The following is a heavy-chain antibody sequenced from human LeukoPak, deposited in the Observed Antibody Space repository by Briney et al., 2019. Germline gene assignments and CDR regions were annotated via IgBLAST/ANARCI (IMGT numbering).Heavy chain of an antibody. V-gene: IGHV4-39*07. CDR1: GGSISSSSYY. CDR2: IYYSGST. J-gene: IGHJ4*02. D-gene: IGHD3-16*01. CDR3: ARGTSAPDRADELDY. Sequence: SETLSLTCTVSGGSISSSSYYWGWIRQPPGKGLEWIGSIYYSGSTYYNPSLKSRVTISVDTSKNQFSLKLSSVTAADTAVYYCARGTSAPDRADELDYWGQGTLVTVSS.